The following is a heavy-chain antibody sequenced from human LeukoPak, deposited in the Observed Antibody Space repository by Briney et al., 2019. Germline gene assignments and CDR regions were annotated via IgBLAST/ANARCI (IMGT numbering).Heavy chain of an antibody. V-gene: IGHV4-34*01. CDR3: ARESGSSGYYRNYFDY. J-gene: IGHJ4*02. D-gene: IGHD3-22*01. Sequence: PSETLSLTCVVSGGSFSGYYWSWIRHPPGKGLEWMGEINHSGSTNYTPSLTSRVTIPVDTSKNQFSLKLSSVTAADTAVYYCARESGSSGYYRNYFDYWGQGTLVTVSS. CDR1: GGSFSGYY. CDR2: INHSGST.